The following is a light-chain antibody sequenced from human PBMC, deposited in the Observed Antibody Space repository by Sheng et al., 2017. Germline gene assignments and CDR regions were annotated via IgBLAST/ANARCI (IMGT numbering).Light chain of an antibody. CDR2: KAS. J-gene: IGKJ1*01. CDR1: QNVGTW. V-gene: IGKV1-5*03. CDR3: QQYDGYSHWT. Sequence: DIQMTQSPSTLSASVGDRVSITCRASQNVGTWLAWYQQKPGKAPELLIYKASSLESGVPSRFSGSASGTEFTLTISSLQPEDFATYYCQQYDGYSHWTFGQGPKVEIK.